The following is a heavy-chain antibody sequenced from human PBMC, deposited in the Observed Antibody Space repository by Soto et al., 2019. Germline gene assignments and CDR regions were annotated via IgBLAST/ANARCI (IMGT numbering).Heavy chain of an antibody. D-gene: IGHD3-9*01. J-gene: IGHJ5*02. CDR3: TTLRLNP. Sequence: ASVKVSCKASGYTFTAFYMNWVRQAPGQGLEWMGWVNPNTGVTKYAQKFQGRVTMTRDTSINTAYMELSGLTSDDTAVYYCTTLRLNPWGQGTLVTVSS. CDR1: GYTFTAFY. CDR2: VNPNTGVT. V-gene: IGHV1-2*02.